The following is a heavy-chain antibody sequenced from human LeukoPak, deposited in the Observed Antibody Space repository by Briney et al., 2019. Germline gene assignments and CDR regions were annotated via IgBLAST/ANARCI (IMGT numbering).Heavy chain of an antibody. J-gene: IGHJ4*02. CDR1: GLFLNNYA. Sequence: GGSLRLSWPGSGLFLNNYAIHWVRKPPGKGLGGASGISWNSGSIDYADSVKGRFTISRDNAKNSLYLQMNSLRVEDTAFYYCAKDNRRHYTSGPNPDSLHWGQGALVTVSS. V-gene: IGHV3-9*01. CDR2: ISWNSGSI. CDR3: AKDNRRHYTSGPNPDSLH. D-gene: IGHD6-19*01.